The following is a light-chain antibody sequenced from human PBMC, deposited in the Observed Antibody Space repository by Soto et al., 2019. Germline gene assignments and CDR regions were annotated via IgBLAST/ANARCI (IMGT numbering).Light chain of an antibody. CDR2: DVN. Sequence: QSALTQPASVSGSPGQSITLSCTGTSSDIGGYDYVSWYQRHPGNAPKLIIYDVNNRPSGVSNRFSGSKSSNTASLTISGLQAEDEADYYCTSYASGNCHLVFGGGTKLTVL. V-gene: IGLV2-14*01. CDR3: TSYASGNCHLV. CDR1: SSDIGGYDY. J-gene: IGLJ2*01.